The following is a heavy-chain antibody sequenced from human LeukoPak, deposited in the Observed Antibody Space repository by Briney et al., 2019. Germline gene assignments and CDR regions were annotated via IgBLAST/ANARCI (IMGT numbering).Heavy chain of an antibody. CDR1: GFTFSNYA. CDR2: ISGPGSST. J-gene: IGHJ4*02. CDR3: AKADKRYYYDSTGLKGALDY. D-gene: IGHD3-22*01. V-gene: IGHV3-23*01. Sequence: AGGSLRLSCAASGFTFSNYAMSWVRQAPGKGLEWVSTISGPGSSTYSADFVKGRFTISRDNSKNMLYLQMNSLRAEDTAVYYCAKADKRYYYDSTGLKGALDYWGQGTLVTVSS.